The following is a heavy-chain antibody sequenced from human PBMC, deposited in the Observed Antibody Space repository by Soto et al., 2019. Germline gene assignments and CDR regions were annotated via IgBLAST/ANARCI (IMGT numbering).Heavy chain of an antibody. CDR2: ISGNGGST. Sequence: EVQLVESGGGLVQPGGSLRLSCAASGFTFSSYAMHWVRQAPGKGLEYVSAISGNGGSTYYANSVKGRFTISRDNSKNTLYLQMGSLRTEDMAVYYCARSYSGYYFDYWGQGTLVTVSS. J-gene: IGHJ4*02. CDR3: ARSYSGYYFDY. V-gene: IGHV3-64*01. CDR1: GFTFSSYA. D-gene: IGHD1-26*01.